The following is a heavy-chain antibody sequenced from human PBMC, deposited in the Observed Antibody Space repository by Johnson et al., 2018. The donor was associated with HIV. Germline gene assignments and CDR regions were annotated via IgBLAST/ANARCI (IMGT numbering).Heavy chain of an antibody. CDR1: GLSFSNFG. D-gene: IGHD1-26*01. V-gene: IGHV3-30*18. J-gene: IGHJ3*02. CDR2: ISFDGNLK. Sequence: QVQLVESGGGVVQPGKSVTLSCVGSGLSFSNFGIHWVRQAPGKGPEWVAVISFDGNLKKYADSVQGRFTISRNNAKNSLYLQMNSLRAEDTAVYYCAKDPVGATWAFDIWGQGTMVTVSS. CDR3: AKDPVGATWAFDI.